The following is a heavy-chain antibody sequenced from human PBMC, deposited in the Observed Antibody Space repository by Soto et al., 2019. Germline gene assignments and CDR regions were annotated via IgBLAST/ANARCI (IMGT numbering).Heavy chain of an antibody. CDR1: GGSFSGCY. D-gene: IGHD6-13*01. CDR2: IYHTGST. V-gene: IGHV4-34*01. J-gene: IGHJ4*02. Sequence: QVQLQQWGAGLLKPSETLSLTCAVYGGSFSGCYWSWIRQPPGKGMEWIGEIYHTGSTNYTPSLKSRVAISVDTSKNQFSLKLNSVTAADTAVYYCARGSRGRSSSWADYWGQGTLVTVSS. CDR3: ARGSRGRSSSWADY.